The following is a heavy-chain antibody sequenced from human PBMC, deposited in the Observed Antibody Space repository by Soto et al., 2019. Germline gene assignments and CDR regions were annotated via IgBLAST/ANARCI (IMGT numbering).Heavy chain of an antibody. CDR1: GGTFSSYT. CDR3: ARESPYSSSSHFDY. J-gene: IGHJ4*02. Sequence: SVKVSCKASGGTFSSYTISWVRQAPGQGLEWMGRIIPILGIANYAQKFQGRVTITADKSTSTAYMELSSLRSEDTAVYYCARESPYSSSSHFDYWGQGTLVTVSS. V-gene: IGHV1-69*04. CDR2: IIPILGIA. D-gene: IGHD6-6*01.